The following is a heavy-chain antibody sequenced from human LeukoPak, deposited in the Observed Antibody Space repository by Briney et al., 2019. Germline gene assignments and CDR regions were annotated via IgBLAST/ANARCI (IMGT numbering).Heavy chain of an antibody. CDR3: ARVYYSSSYDYWYFDL. Sequence: SETLSLTCTVSGGSISSYYWSWIRQPPGKGLECIGYIHYSGSTNYNPSLKSRVTISKDTSKNQFSLKLNSVTAADTAVYYCARVYYSSSYDYWYFDLWGRGTLVTVSS. CDR2: IHYSGST. J-gene: IGHJ2*01. CDR1: GGSISSYY. D-gene: IGHD6-13*01. V-gene: IGHV4-59*01.